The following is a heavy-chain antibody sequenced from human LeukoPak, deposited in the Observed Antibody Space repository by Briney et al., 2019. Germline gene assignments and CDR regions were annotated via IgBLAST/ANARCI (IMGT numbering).Heavy chain of an antibody. CDR3: AREVVVVISSNAFDI. CDR2: INPNSGGT. J-gene: IGHJ3*02. CDR1: GYTFTGYY. V-gene: IGHV1-2*02. D-gene: IGHD3-22*01. Sequence: GASVKVSCKASGYTFTGYYMHWVRQAPGQGLEWMGWINPNSGGTNYAQKFQGRVTMTRDTSISTAYMELSRLRSDDTAVYYCAREVVVVISSNAFDIWGHGTMVTVSS.